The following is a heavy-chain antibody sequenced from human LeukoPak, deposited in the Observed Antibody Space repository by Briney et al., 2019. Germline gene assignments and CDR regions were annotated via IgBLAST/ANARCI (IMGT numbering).Heavy chain of an antibody. CDR1: GYTFTGYY. D-gene: IGHD3-22*01. V-gene: IGHV1-2*02. J-gene: IGHJ4*02. CDR2: INPNSGGT. Sequence: GASVKVSCKASGYTFTGYYMHWVRQAPGQGLEWMGWINPNSGGTNYARKFQGRVTMTRDTSISTAYMELSRLRSDDTAVYYCAREVVAYDSSGLSLGYWGQGTLVTVSS. CDR3: AREVVAYDSSGLSLGY.